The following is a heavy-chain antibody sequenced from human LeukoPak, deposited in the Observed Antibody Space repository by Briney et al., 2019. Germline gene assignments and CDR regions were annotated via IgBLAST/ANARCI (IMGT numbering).Heavy chain of an antibody. CDR2: IIPIFGTA. J-gene: IGHJ4*02. CDR3: AREYSSGWYFDY. D-gene: IGHD6-19*01. Sequence: SVKVSCKASGGTFSGYAISWVRQAPGQGLEWMGGIIPIFGTANYAQKFQGRVTITADESTSTAYMELSSLRSEDTAVYYCAREYSSGWYFDYWGQGTLVTVSS. V-gene: IGHV1-69*01. CDR1: GGTFSGYA.